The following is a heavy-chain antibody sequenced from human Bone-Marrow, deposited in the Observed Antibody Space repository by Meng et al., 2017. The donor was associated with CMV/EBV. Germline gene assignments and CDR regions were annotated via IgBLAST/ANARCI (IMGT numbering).Heavy chain of an antibody. D-gene: IGHD3-10*01. CDR3: AKTFISYFDY. Sequence: GESLKISCAASGFTFSSYAMSWVRQAPGKGLEWVSAISGSGGSTYYADSVKGRFTISRDNSKNTLYLQMNSLRAEDTAVYYCAKTFISYFDYWGQGTLVTVSS. CDR2: ISGSGGST. CDR1: GFTFSSYA. J-gene: IGHJ4*02. V-gene: IGHV3-23*01.